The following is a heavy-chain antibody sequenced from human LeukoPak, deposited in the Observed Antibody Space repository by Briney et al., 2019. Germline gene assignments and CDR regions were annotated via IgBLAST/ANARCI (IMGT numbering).Heavy chain of an antibody. D-gene: IGHD6-13*01. Sequence: ETLSLTCAVYGGSFSGYYWSWIRQPPGKGLEWVSAISGSGGSTYYADSVKGRFTISRDNSKNTLYLQMNSLRAEDTAVYYCAKDPYSSSWYYFDYWGQGTLVTVSS. V-gene: IGHV3-23*01. CDR2: ISGSGGST. J-gene: IGHJ4*02. CDR3: AKDPYSSSWYYFDY. CDR1: GGSFSGYY.